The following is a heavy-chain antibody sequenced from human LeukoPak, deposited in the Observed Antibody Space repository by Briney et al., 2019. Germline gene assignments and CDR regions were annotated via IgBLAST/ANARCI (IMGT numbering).Heavy chain of an antibody. CDR2: IKQDGSEK. V-gene: IGHV3-7*03. Sequence: GGSLRLSCAASGFDFSNYWMYWVRQAPGKGLEWVANIKQDGSEKYYVDSVRGRFTISRDNAKNSLSLQMNSLRVDDTAVYYCAKDWGTHYGDWGGCWSQGVLVTVSS. D-gene: IGHD4-17*01. CDR1: GFDFSNYW. J-gene: IGHJ4*02. CDR3: AKDWGTHYGDWGGC.